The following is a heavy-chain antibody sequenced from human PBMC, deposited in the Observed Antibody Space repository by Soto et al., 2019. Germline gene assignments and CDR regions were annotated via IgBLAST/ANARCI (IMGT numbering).Heavy chain of an antibody. V-gene: IGHV2-5*01. Sequence: QITLKESGPTLVKPTQTLMLTCSFSGFSLNTTGVGVGGIRQAPGKALEWLANIYWHDDKRYNPSLEGMISSTKNTSKRQVVLTMTNMDQEDTATYYCGRAYNLNYIRGQGTLVTVSS. J-gene: IGHJ4*02. CDR1: GFSLNTTGVG. CDR2: IYWHDDK. D-gene: IGHD1-7*01. CDR3: GRAYNLNYI.